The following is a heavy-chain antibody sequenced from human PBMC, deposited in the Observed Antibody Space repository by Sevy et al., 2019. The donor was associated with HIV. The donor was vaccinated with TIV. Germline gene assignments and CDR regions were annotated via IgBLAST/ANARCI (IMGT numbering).Heavy chain of an antibody. D-gene: IGHD3-22*01. Sequence: ASVKVSCKVSGYTLTELSIHWVRQAPGKGLEWLVTFDPEDGKTIYAQNFQGRVTMTEDTSTDTTYMELSSLRSEDTAVYHSASTRDYYDSSGYYFDYWGQGTLVTVSS. J-gene: IGHJ4*02. V-gene: IGHV1-24*01. CDR1: GYTLTELS. CDR2: FDPEDGKT. CDR3: ASTRDYYDSSGYYFDY.